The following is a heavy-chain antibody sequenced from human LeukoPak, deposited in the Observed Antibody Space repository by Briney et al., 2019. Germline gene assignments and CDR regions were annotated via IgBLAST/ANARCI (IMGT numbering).Heavy chain of an antibody. CDR2: ISGSGGST. V-gene: IGHV3-23*01. CDR1: GFTFSSYA. D-gene: IGHD3-9*01. CDR3: ATHGYSELRYFDWSTNE. J-gene: IGHJ4*02. Sequence: GGSLRLSCAASGFTFSSYAMSWVRQAPGKGLEWVSAISGSGGSTYYADSVKGRFTISRDNAKKSLYLQMDSLRAEDTAVYYCATHGYSELRYFDWSTNEWGQGTLVTVSS.